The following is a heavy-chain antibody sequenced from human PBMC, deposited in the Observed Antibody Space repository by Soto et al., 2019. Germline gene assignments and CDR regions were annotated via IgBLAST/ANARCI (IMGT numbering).Heavy chain of an antibody. CDR3: ARERSPWFDP. CDR2: IYHSGST. Sequence: SETLSLTCAVSGGSISSGGYSWSWIRQPPGQGLEWIGYIYHSGSTYYNPSLKSRVTISVDRSKNQFSLKLSSVTAADTAVYYCARERSPWFDPWGQGTLVTVSS. CDR1: GGSISSGGYS. V-gene: IGHV4-30-2*01. J-gene: IGHJ5*02.